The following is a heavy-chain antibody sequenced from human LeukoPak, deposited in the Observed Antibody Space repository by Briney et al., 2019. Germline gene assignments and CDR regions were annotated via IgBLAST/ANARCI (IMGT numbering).Heavy chain of an antibody. CDR1: GFTFSSYS. Sequence: PGGSLRLSCAASGFTFSSYSMNWVRQAPGKGLEWVSSISSSSSYIYYADSVKGRFTISRDNAKNSLYLQMNSLRAEDMALYYCAKGPERVAFDAFDIWGQGTMVTVSS. CDR2: ISSSSSYI. J-gene: IGHJ3*02. CDR3: AKGPERVAFDAFDI. V-gene: IGHV3-21*04. D-gene: IGHD1-1*01.